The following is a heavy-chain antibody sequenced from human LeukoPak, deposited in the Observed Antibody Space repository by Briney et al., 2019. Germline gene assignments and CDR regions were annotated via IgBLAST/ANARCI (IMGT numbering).Heavy chain of an antibody. Sequence: SETLSLTCTVSGGSISSYYWSWIRQPPGKGLEWIGYIYTSGSTNYNPSLKSRVTISVDTSKNQFSLKLSSVTAADTAVYYCARITYYDILTGYYRGGIYYFDYWGQGTLVTVSS. D-gene: IGHD3-9*01. CDR1: GGSISSYY. V-gene: IGHV4-4*09. CDR3: ARITYYDILTGYYRGGIYYFDY. J-gene: IGHJ4*02. CDR2: IYTSGST.